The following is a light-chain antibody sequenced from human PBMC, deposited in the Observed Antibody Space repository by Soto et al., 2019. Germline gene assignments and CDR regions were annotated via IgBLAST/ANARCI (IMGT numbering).Light chain of an antibody. V-gene: IGLV1-40*01. CDR2: GNS. CDR1: SSNIGAGYD. J-gene: IGLJ1*01. CDR3: QSYDSSLSGSDV. Sequence: QSVLTQPPSVSGAPGQRVTISCTGSSSNIGAGYDVHWYQQLPGTDPKLLIYGNSNRPSGVPDLFSGSKSGTSASLAITGLQAEDEADYYCQSYDSSLSGSDVFGTGTKVTVL.